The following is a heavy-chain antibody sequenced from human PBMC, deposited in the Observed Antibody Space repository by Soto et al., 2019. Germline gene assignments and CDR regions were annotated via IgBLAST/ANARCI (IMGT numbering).Heavy chain of an antibody. J-gene: IGHJ5*02. CDR1: GGSISSSSYY. Sequence: SETLSLTCTVSGGSISSSSYYWGWIRQPPGKGLEWIGSIYYSGSTYYNPSLKSRVTISVDTSKNQFSLKLSSVTAADTAVYYCARGSMAVAGHKSNWFDPWGQGTLVTVSS. V-gene: IGHV4-39*01. CDR2: IYYSGST. D-gene: IGHD6-19*01. CDR3: ARGSMAVAGHKSNWFDP.